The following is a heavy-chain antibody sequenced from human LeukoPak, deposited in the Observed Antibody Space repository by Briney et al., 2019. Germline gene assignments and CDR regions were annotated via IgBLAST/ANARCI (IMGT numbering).Heavy chain of an antibody. CDR2: ISSDGSST. Sequence: GESLRLSCAASGFTFSSYWMHWVRQAPGKGLVWVSRISSDGSSTSYADSVKGRFTISRDNAKNTVYLQMSSLRAEDTAVYYCTTMNIATAPDSWGQGTLVTVSS. CDR3: TTMNIATAPDS. J-gene: IGHJ1*01. CDR1: GFTFSSYW. V-gene: IGHV3-74*01. D-gene: IGHD6-13*01.